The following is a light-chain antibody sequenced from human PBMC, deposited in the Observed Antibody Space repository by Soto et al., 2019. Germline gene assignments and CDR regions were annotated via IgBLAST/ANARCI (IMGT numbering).Light chain of an antibody. CDR3: QHYNSYSEA. Sequence: DIQMTQSPSTLSASVGDRVTITCRASQTIDSWFAWYQQRPGKPPNLLIYKASTLASGVPSRFSGSGSGTEFTLTISSLQPDDFATYYCQHYNSYSEAFGQGTKVDIK. J-gene: IGKJ1*01. CDR1: QTIDSW. V-gene: IGKV1-5*03. CDR2: KAS.